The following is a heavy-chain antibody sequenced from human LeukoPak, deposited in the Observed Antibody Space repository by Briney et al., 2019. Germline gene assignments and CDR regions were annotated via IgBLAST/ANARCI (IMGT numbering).Heavy chain of an antibody. CDR1: GFTFSSYS. CDR3: ARDSSYYYDSSGLNDAFDI. J-gene: IGHJ3*02. Sequence: PGGSLRLSCAASGFTFSSYSMNWVRQAPGKGLEWVSSISSSSSYIYYADSVKGRFTISRDNAKNSLYLQMNSLRAEDTAVYYCARDSSYYYDSSGLNDAFDIWGQGTMVTVSS. CDR2: ISSSSSYI. V-gene: IGHV3-21*01. D-gene: IGHD3-22*01.